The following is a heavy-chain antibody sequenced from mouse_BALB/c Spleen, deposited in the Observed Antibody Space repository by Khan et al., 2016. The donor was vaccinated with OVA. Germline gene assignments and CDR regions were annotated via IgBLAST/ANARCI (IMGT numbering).Heavy chain of an antibody. J-gene: IGHJ2*01. CDR3: ARTARIKY. D-gene: IGHD1-2*01. CDR1: GYSITSGYG. Sequence: VQLQQSGPGLAKPSTSLSLTCTVTGYSITSGYGWNWIRQFPGNKLEWVGYIRYNGSTNYNPSLTSRITLTRDTSKNQFFLHFNSVTTEDTATYYCARTARIKYWGQGTTRTVSS. CDR2: IRYNGST. V-gene: IGHV3-1*02.